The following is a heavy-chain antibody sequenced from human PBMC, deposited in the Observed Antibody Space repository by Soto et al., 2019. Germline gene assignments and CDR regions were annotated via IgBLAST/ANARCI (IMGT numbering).Heavy chain of an antibody. CDR3: ARTHRSENGELDG. V-gene: IGHV3-21*04. CDR1: GFTFSSYS. D-gene: IGHD3-10*01. CDR2: ISSSSSYI. Sequence: EVQLVESGGGLVKPGGSLRLSCAASGFTFSSYSMNWVRQAPGKGLEWVSSISSSSSYIYYADSVKGRFTISRDNAKNSLYLQMNSLRVEDTAVDHCARTHRSENGELDGWGPGTTVTVSS. J-gene: IGHJ6*02.